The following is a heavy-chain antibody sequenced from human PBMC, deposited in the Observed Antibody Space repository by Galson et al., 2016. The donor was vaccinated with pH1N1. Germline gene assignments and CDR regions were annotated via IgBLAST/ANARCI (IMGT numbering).Heavy chain of an antibody. CDR1: GFSLSTSGMC. CDR3: ARIQYGDYVGYFDY. CDR2: IDWDDDK. J-gene: IGHJ4*02. Sequence: PALVKPTQTLTLTCTFSGFSLSTSGMCVSWIRQPPGKALEWLALIDWDDDKYYSTSLKTRLTLSKDTSKNQVVLTMTNMDPVDTATYYCARIQYGDYVGYFDYWGQGTLVTVSS. V-gene: IGHV2-70*01. D-gene: IGHD4-17*01.